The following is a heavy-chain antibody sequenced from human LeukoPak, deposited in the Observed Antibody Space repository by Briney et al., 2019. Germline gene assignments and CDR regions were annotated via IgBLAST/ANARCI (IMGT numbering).Heavy chain of an antibody. Sequence: GGSLRLSCAASGFTFSSYGMHWVRQAPGKGLEWVAVISYDGSNKYYADSVKGRFTISRDNSKNTLYLQMNSLRVEDTAVYYCAKERTMVPGYWGQGTLVTVSS. CDR1: GFTFSSYG. V-gene: IGHV3-30*18. CDR3: AKERTMVPGY. CDR2: ISYDGSNK. D-gene: IGHD3-10*01. J-gene: IGHJ4*02.